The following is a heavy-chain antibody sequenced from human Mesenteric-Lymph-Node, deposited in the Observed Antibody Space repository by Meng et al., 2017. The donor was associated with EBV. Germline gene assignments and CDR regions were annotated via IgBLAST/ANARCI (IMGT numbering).Heavy chain of an antibody. V-gene: IGHV1-3*01. CDR2: INVGKGDT. J-gene: IGHJ5*02. D-gene: IGHD6-19*01. CDR3: ARDSSGDSRFFDP. Sequence: QGQLLQCGAEVKKPGASVKVSCKASGYTFTSYAMHWVRQAPGQRLEWMGWINVGKGDTKYSQKFQGRVTITRDTSASTAYMELSSLRSEDTAVYYCARDSSGDSRFFDPWGQGTLVTVSS. CDR1: GYTFTSYA.